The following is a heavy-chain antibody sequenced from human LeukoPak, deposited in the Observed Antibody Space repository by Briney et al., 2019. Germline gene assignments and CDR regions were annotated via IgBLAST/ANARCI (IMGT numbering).Heavy chain of an antibody. CDR1: GFRFRDYS. Sequence: GGSLRLSCAASGFRFRDYSMNWVRQAPGKGLLWVSRIKGDGNTNYADSVKGRFTISRDNAKNTVSLQMNSLRAEDTGVYYCARAPSEIGGYYPEYFRHWGRGTLVTVSS. J-gene: IGHJ1*01. CDR2: IKGDGNT. CDR3: ARAPSEIGGYYPEYFRH. D-gene: IGHD3-22*01. V-gene: IGHV3-74*01.